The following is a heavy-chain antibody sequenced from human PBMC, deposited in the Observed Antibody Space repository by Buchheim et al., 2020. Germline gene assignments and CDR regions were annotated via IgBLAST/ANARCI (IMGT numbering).Heavy chain of an antibody. CDR2: FSGSGDRT. D-gene: IGHD6-6*01. CDR1: GFTLSNYA. V-gene: IGHV3-23*01. Sequence: EVQLLVSGGGLEQPGGSLRLSCAASGFTLSNYAMSWVRQAPGKGLEWVSSFSGSGDRTYYTDSVKGRFTISRADSRNTLYLQINSLRAEDTAVYYCAKDLYASSSGYFDFWGQGTL. J-gene: IGHJ4*02. CDR3: AKDLYASSSGYFDF.